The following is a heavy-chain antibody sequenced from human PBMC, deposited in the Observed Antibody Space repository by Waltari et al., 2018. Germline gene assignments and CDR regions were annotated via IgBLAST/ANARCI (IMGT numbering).Heavy chain of an antibody. CDR3: AKADFGNPYWFFDL. J-gene: IGHJ2*01. Sequence: EGQLLESGGGLVQTGGSLRLSCAASGFMFSIYPMTWVRQAPGKGREGVSTMTADGRSRNYADSVKGRFTISRDNSKNILDLQMNTLRAEDTAVYFCAKADFGNPYWFFDLWGRGTLLTVSS. CDR2: MTADGRSR. V-gene: IGHV3-23*01. CDR1: GFMFSIYP. D-gene: IGHD3-10*01.